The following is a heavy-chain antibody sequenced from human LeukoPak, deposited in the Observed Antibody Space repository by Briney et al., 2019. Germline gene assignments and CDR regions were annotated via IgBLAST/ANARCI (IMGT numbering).Heavy chain of an antibody. CDR3: AKDGEMATVTYYYYYYMDV. Sequence: PGGSLRLSCEASGFTFSSYGMHWVRQAPGKGLGWVAVISYDGSNKYYADSVKGRFTISRDNSKNTLYLQMNSLRAEDTAVYYCAKDGEMATVTYYYYYYMDVWGKGTTVTVSS. CDR2: ISYDGSNK. D-gene: IGHD4-11*01. J-gene: IGHJ6*03. V-gene: IGHV3-30*18. CDR1: GFTFSSYG.